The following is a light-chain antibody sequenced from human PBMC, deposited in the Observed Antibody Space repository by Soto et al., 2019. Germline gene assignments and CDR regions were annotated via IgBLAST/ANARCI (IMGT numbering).Light chain of an antibody. Sequence: QSVLTQPPSVSAAPGQKVTISCSGSSSNNGNNYVSWYQQLPGTAPKLLIYENNKRPSGIPERFSGSKSCTSATLGITGHQTGDEADYYCGTWDSSLSAFYVFGTGTKVTVL. V-gene: IGLV1-51*02. CDR2: ENN. CDR1: SSNNGNNY. J-gene: IGLJ1*01. CDR3: GTWDSSLSAFYV.